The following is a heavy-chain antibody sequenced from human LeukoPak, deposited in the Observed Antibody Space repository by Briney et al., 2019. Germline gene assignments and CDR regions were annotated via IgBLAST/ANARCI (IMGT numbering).Heavy chain of an antibody. CDR1: GGSISSSSYY. V-gene: IGHV4-39*01. Sequence: SETLSLTCTVSGGSISSSSYYWGWIRQPPGKGLEWIGSIYYSGSTYYNPSLKSRVTISVDTSKNQFSLKLSSVTAADTAVYYCAFLWFGELWRWFDPWGQGTLVTVSS. D-gene: IGHD3-10*01. CDR3: AFLWFGELWRWFDP. J-gene: IGHJ5*02. CDR2: IYYSGST.